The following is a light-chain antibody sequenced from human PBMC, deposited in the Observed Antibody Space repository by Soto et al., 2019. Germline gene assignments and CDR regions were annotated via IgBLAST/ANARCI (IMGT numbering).Light chain of an antibody. CDR3: QSYDSSLSGFYV. CDR1: SSNIGAGYD. Sequence: QSVLTQPPSVYGAPGQRVTISCTGSSSNIGAGYDVHWYQQLPGTAPKLLIYGNSNRPSGVPDRFSGSKSGTSASLAITGLQAEDEADYCCQSYDSSLSGFYVFGTGTKVTVL. V-gene: IGLV1-40*01. CDR2: GNS. J-gene: IGLJ1*01.